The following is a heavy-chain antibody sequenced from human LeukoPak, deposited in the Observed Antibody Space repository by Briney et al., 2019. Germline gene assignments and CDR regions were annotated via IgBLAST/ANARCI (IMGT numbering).Heavy chain of an antibody. CDR1: GFTFSSYE. V-gene: IGHV3-48*03. J-gene: IGHJ3*02. D-gene: IGHD1-14*01. CDR2: ISSSGSTI. Sequence: GGSLRLSCAASGFTFSSYEMNWVRQAPGKGLEWVSYISSSGSTIYYADSVKGRFTISRDNAKNSLYLQMNSLRAEDTAVYYCARSRRGPPDDAFDIWGQGTMVTVSS. CDR3: ARSRRGPPDDAFDI.